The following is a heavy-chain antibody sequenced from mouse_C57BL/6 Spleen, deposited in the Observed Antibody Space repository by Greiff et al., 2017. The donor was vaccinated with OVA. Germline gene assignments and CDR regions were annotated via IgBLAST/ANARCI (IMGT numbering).Heavy chain of an antibody. CDR1: GYTFTSYW. CDR3: ATTTVVTNYFDY. D-gene: IGHD1-1*01. CDR2: IDPSDSET. V-gene: IGHV1-52*01. J-gene: IGHJ2*01. Sequence: QVQLQQPGAELVRPGSSVKLSCKASGYTFTSYWMHWVKQRPIQGLEWIGNIDPSDSETHYNQKFKDKATLTVDKSSSTAYMQLSSLTSEDSAVYCGATTTVVTNYFDYWGQGTTLTVSS.